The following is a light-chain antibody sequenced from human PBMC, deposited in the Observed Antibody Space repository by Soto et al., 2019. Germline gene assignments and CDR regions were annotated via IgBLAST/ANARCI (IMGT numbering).Light chain of an antibody. V-gene: IGLV2-14*01. Sequence: QSALTQPASVSGSPGQSITISCTGTSSDVGAYYSVSWYQHHPGKAPKLIIYGVTNRPSGVSNRFSGSKSGNTASLTISGLQAEDEADYYCCSYAGSYTHVFGTGTKVTVL. CDR1: SSDVGAYYS. CDR3: CSYAGSYTHV. J-gene: IGLJ1*01. CDR2: GVT.